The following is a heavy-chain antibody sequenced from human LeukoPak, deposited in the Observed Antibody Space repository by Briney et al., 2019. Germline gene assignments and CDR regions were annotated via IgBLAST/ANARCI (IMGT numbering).Heavy chain of an antibody. V-gene: IGHV3-21*04. J-gene: IGHJ2*01. D-gene: IGHD6-13*01. CDR3: ARAGTSWYFDL. Sequence: GGSLRLSWAASGFIFSSYSVNWVRQAPGEGLEWVSSISSSSTYIYYADSVKGRFTISRDNAKNSLYLQMNSLRAEDTAVYYCARAGTSWYFDLWGRGTLVTVSS. CDR2: ISSSSTYI. CDR1: GFIFSSYS.